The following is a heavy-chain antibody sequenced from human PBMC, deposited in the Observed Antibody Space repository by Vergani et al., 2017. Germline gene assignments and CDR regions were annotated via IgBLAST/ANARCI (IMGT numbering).Heavy chain of an antibody. J-gene: IGHJ5*02. D-gene: IGHD2-2*01. CDR2: IKNTGDST. CDR1: GFTFSSHA. V-gene: IGHV3-23*01. CDR3: ARDAIVVVPAAPNWFDP. Sequence: EVQLLQSEGAVVQPGGSLRLSCVASGFTFSSHAMSWVRQGHGQGLEWVSSIKNTGDSTHYADSVKGRFTISRDNSKNTLYLQMNSLRAEDTAVYYCARDAIVVVPAAPNWFDPWGQGTLVTVSS.